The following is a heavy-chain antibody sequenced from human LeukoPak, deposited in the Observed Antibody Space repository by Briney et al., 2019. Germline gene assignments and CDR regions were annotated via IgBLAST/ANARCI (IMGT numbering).Heavy chain of an antibody. CDR1: GFTFSGFA. Sequence: GGSLRLSCAASGFTFSGFAMSWVRRTPGKGLEWVSGISGTGDNTPYADSVKGRFTISRDNPKNTLYLQMNSLRAEDTAVYFCAKRSVVIRVILVGFHKEAYYFESWGQGALVTVSS. CDR3: AKRSVVIRVILVGFHKEAYYFES. V-gene: IGHV3-23*01. D-gene: IGHD3/OR15-3a*01. J-gene: IGHJ4*02. CDR2: ISGTGDNT.